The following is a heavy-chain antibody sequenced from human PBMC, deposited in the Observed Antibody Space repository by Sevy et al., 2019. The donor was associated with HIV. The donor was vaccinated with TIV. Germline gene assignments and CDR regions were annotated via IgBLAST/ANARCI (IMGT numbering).Heavy chain of an antibody. V-gene: IGHV3-21*05. CDR2: ISTGTDHI. CDR3: VRRGVDAYNVYFDL. Sequence: GGSLRLSCTASGFTFSAYSMNWVRQAPGKGLEWLSYISTGTDHIYYADSAKGRFTISRDDGKKSVYLEMKSLRDQDTALYYCVRRGVDAYNVYFDLWGQGTLVTVSS. CDR1: GFTFSAYS. J-gene: IGHJ4*02. D-gene: IGHD3-10*01.